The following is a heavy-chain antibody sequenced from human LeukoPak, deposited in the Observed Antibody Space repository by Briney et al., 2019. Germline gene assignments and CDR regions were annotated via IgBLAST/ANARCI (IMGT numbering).Heavy chain of an antibody. Sequence: GGSLRLSCAASGFTFSSYAMSWVRQAPGKGLEWVSAISGSGGTTNYADSVKGRFTISRDNSKNTLYLQMDSLRAEDTAVYYCAKVGSSMSFYYYYGLDVWGQGTTVTVSS. J-gene: IGHJ6*02. CDR2: ISGSGGTT. V-gene: IGHV3-23*01. CDR1: GFTFSSYA. D-gene: IGHD6-13*01. CDR3: AKVGSSMSFYYYYGLDV.